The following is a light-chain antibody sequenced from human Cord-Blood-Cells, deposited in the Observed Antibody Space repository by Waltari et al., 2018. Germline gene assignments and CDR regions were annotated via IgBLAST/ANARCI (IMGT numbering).Light chain of an antibody. Sequence: QSALTHPASVSGSAGQSITIPCTGTSSAVGGYNYVSWYQQHPGKAPTLMIYDVSNRPSGVSNRFSGSKSGNTASLTISGLQAEDEADYYCSSYTSSSTWVFGGGTKLTVL. J-gene: IGLJ3*02. CDR3: SSYTSSSTWV. CDR2: DVS. CDR1: SSAVGGYNY. V-gene: IGLV2-14*01.